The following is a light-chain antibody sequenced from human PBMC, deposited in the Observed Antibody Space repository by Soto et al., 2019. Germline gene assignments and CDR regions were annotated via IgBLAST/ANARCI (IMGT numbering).Light chain of an antibody. CDR1: SSDVGSYNF. V-gene: IGLV2-23*01. J-gene: IGLJ2*01. CDR2: EGS. Sequence: QSALTQPASVSGSAGQSITISCTGTSSDVGSYNFVSWYQQHPGKAPKLMIYEGSKRPSGVSNRFSGSKSGNTASLTISGLQAEDEADYYCCSYAGSSTLVFGGGTKLTVL. CDR3: CSYAGSSTLV.